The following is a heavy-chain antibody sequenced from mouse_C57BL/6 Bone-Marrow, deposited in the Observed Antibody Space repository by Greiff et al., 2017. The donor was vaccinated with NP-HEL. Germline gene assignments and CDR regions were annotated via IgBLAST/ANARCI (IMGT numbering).Heavy chain of an antibody. V-gene: IGHV1-50*01. Sequence: QVQLQQPGAELVKPGASVKLSCKASGYTFTSYWMQWVKQRPGQGLEWIGEIDPSDSYTNYNQKFKGKATLTVDTSSSTAYMQLSSLTSEDSAVYYCARETPLFGGNYPAYWGQGTLVTVSA. J-gene: IGHJ3*01. CDR2: IDPSDSYT. CDR3: ARETPLFGGNYPAY. CDR1: GYTFTSYW. D-gene: IGHD1-1*02.